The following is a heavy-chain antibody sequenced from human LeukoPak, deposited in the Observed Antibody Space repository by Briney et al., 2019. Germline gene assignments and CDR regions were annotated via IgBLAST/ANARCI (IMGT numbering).Heavy chain of an antibody. CDR3: TTDYYDSSGYLGYYFDY. CDR2: IKSKTDGGTT. D-gene: IGHD3-22*01. J-gene: IGHJ4*02. Sequence: GGSLRLSCAASGFTFSSAWMSWVRRAPGKGLEWVGRIKSKTDGGTTDYAAPVKGRFTISRDDSKNTLYLQMNSLKSEDTAVYYCTTDYYDSSGYLGYYFDYWGQGTLVTVSS. V-gene: IGHV3-15*01. CDR1: GFTFSSAW.